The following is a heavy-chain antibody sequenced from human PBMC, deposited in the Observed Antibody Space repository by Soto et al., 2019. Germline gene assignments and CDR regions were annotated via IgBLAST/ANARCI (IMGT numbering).Heavy chain of an antibody. Sequence: QITLKESGPTLVKPTQTLTLTCTFSGFSLSTSGVGVGWIRQPPGKALEWLALIYWNDDKRYSPSLKSRLTITKDTSKNQVVLTMTNMDPVDTATYYCAHRPIARSSWYKGDWFDPWGQGTLVTVSS. V-gene: IGHV2-5*01. CDR2: IYWNDDK. CDR1: GFSLSTSGVG. CDR3: AHRPIARSSWYKGDWFDP. J-gene: IGHJ5*01. D-gene: IGHD6-13*01.